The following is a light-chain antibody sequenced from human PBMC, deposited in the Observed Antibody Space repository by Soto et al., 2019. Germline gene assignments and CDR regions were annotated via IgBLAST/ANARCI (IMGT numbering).Light chain of an antibody. V-gene: IGKV1-9*01. CDR2: VAS. CDR3: QQLNSYPLT. Sequence: DIQLTQSPSFLSASVGDRVTITCRASEDISSYLAWYQQKPSRAPKLLIDVASTLQSGVPSRFSGSASGTEFTLTISSLQPEDSATYYCQQLNSYPLTFGGGTKVDIK. CDR1: EDISSY. J-gene: IGKJ4*01.